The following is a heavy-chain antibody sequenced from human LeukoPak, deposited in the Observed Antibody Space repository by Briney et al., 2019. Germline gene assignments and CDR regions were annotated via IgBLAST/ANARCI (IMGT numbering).Heavy chain of an antibody. D-gene: IGHD5-12*01. CDR1: GGSISSSSYY. CDR2: IYTSGST. CDR3: ARSTWLLDK. V-gene: IGHV4-39*07. Sequence: SETLSLTCTVSGGSISSSSYYWGWIRQPPGKGLEWIGRIYTSGSTYYNPSLKSRVTISVDTPKNQFSLKLSSVTAADTAVYYCARSTWLLDKWGQGTLVTVSS. J-gene: IGHJ4*02.